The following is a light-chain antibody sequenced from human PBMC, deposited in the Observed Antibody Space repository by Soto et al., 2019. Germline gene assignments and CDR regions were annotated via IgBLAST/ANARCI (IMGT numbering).Light chain of an antibody. CDR3: RPYPPTSPRV. CDR1: SSDVGGYNY. V-gene: IGLV2-14*01. CDR2: DVS. J-gene: IGLJ1*01. Sequence: QSALTQPASVSGSPGQSITISCTGTSSDVGGYNYVSWYQQHPGKAPKLMIYDVSNRPSGVSNRFSGSKSGNTASLPISGLQAEDDFFFFRRPYPPTSPRVFAPGPKLTV.